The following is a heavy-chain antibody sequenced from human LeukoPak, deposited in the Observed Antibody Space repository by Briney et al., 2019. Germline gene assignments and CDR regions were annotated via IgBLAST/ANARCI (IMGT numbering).Heavy chain of an antibody. J-gene: IGHJ3*02. Sequence: SETLSLTCTVSGGSISSYYWSWIRQPPGKGLEWLGYIYYSGSTNYNPSLKSRVTISVDTSKNQFSLKLSSVTAADTAVYYCAREYSDAFDIWGQGTMVTVSS. CDR3: AREYSDAFDI. CDR2: IYYSGST. D-gene: IGHD1-1*01. V-gene: IGHV4-59*01. CDR1: GGSISSYY.